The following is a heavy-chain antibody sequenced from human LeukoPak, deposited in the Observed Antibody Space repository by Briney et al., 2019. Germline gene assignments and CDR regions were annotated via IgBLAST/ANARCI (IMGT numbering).Heavy chain of an antibody. D-gene: IGHD3-10*01. CDR2: ISGSGGST. J-gene: IGHJ4*02. CDR3: AKDPVWYY. Sequence: GGSLRLSCAASGFTFSSYGMSWVRQAPGKGLEWGSAISGSGGSTYYADCVKGRFTISRDNSKNTVYLQMNSLRAEDTAVYSCAKDPVWYYWGQGTLVTVSS. CDR1: GFTFSSYG. V-gene: IGHV3-23*01.